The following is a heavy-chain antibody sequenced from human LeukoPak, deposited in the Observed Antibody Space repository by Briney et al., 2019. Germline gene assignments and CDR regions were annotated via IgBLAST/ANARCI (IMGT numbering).Heavy chain of an antibody. CDR1: GYTFTGYY. CDR3: ARAYCSGGSCYSYYFDY. V-gene: IGHV1-2*02. J-gene: IGHJ4*02. CDR2: INPNSGGT. Sequence: GASVKVSCKASGYTFTGYYMHWVRQAPGQGLEWMGWINPNSGGTNYAQKFQGRVTMTRDTSISTAYMELSRLRSDDTAVYYCARAYCSGGSCYSYYFDYWGQGTLVTVSS. D-gene: IGHD2-15*01.